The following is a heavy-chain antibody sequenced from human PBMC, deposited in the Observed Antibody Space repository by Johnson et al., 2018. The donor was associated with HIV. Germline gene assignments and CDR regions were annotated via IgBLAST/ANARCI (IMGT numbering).Heavy chain of an antibody. Sequence: QEKLVESGGGVVQPGKSLTLSCVASGLSFSSYGMHWVRQAPGKGLEWVAVISYDGSNKYYADSVKGRFTISRDTSKNTLYLQRNSLRAEDTAVYYCARPLSSGLGFDAFDIWGQGTMVTVSS. CDR2: ISYDGSNK. J-gene: IGHJ3*02. CDR3: ARPLSSGLGFDAFDI. V-gene: IGHV3-30*03. CDR1: GLSFSSYG. D-gene: IGHD3-22*01.